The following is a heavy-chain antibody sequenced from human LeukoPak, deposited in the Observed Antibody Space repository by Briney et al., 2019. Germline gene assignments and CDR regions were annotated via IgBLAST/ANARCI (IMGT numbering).Heavy chain of an antibody. CDR3: ARVHGAYPFDY. J-gene: IGHJ4*02. CDR2: ISISGSTI. Sequence: GGSLRLSCAASGFTLSSCSMNWVRQAPGKGLEGGSYISISGSTIYYAASVKGRFTTSRDNGKNSLYLQMNSLRAEDTAIYYCARVHGAYPFDYWGQGTLVTVSS. V-gene: IGHV3-48*01. D-gene: IGHD4/OR15-4a*01. CDR1: GFTLSSCS.